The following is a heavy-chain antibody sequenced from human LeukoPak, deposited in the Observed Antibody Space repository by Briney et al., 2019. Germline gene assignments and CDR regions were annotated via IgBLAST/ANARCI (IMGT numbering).Heavy chain of an antibody. D-gene: IGHD3-16*01. J-gene: IGHJ3*02. CDR1: VYNFANYW. Sequence: GESLKISCKGSVYNFANYWIGWVRQMPGKGLEWMGHVYPTDSDVKYSPSFQGQVTISADKSLNTAYLQWSSLKASDTAMYFCERAPVMINFGGVAEAFDIWGQGTMISVSS. CDR3: ERAPVMINFGGVAEAFDI. V-gene: IGHV5-51*01. CDR2: VYPTDSDV.